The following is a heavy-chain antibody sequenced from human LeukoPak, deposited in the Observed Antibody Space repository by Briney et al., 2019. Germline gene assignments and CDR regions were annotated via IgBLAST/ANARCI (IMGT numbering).Heavy chain of an antibody. J-gene: IGHJ4*02. CDR1: GFTFSSYG. CDR3: ARNMGDY. Sequence: PGGSLRLSCAASGFTFSSYGMNWVRQAPGKGLEWVANINQDGSEKNYVDSVKGRFTISRDNAKNSLYLQMNSLRAEDTAVYYCARNMGDYWGQGTLVTVSS. D-gene: IGHD2/OR15-2a*01. CDR2: INQDGSEK. V-gene: IGHV3-7*04.